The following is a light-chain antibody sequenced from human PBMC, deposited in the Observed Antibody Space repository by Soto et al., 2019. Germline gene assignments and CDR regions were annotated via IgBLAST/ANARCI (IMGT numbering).Light chain of an antibody. CDR2: SVS. CDR3: QQSYSSVS. Sequence: DIQMTQSPSFLSASVGDRVTITCRASQPVSTYLNWYQQKPKKAPKVLIYSVSTLDSGVPSRFSGSGSGTEFTLTISTLQPEDFATYFCQQSYSSVSFDQGTTVDLK. V-gene: IGKV1-39*01. J-gene: IGKJ1*01. CDR1: QPVSTY.